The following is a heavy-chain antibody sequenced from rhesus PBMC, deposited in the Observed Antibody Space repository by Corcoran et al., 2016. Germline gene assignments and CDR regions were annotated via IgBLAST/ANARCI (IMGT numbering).Heavy chain of an antibody. CDR1: GGSLTSNY. CDR3: ARTGHYYSGLGFDY. Sequence: QVQLQESGPGLVKPSETLSLTCAVSGGSLTSNYWSWIRQPPGKGLEWIGRIYGSGGRTDDNPARKSRVTIATDTSKKQVSLKLSAVTAADTAVYYCARTGHYYSGLGFDYWGQGVLVTVSS. D-gene: IGHD3-16*01. J-gene: IGHJ4*01. CDR2: IYGSGGRT. V-gene: IGHV4-160*01.